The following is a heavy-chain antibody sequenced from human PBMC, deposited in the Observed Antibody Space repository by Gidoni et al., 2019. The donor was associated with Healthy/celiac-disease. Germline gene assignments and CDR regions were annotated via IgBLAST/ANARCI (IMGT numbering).Heavy chain of an antibody. J-gene: IGHJ4*02. CDR1: GGSISSSSYY. CDR3: ASNILTGQKVFDY. V-gene: IGHV4-39*01. D-gene: IGHD3-9*01. CDR2: IYYSGST. Sequence: QLQLQESGPGLVKPSETLSLTCTVSGGSISSSSYYWGWIRQPPGKGLEWIGSIYYSGSTYYNPSLKSRVTISVDTSKNQFSLKLSSVTAADTAVYYCASNILTGQKVFDYWGQGTLVTVSS.